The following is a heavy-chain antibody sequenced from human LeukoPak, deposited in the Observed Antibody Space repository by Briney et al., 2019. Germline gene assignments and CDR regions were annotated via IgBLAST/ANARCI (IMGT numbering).Heavy chain of an antibody. V-gene: IGHV3-23*01. CDR2: ISGSGGST. J-gene: IGHJ4*02. CDR1: GFTFSSYA. Sequence: HPGGSLRLSCAASGFTFSSYAMSWVRPAPGKGLEWVSAISGSGGSTYYADSVKGRFTISRDNSKNTLYLQMNSLRAEDTAVYYCAKDRRRDGYNSYFDYWGQGTLVTVSS. D-gene: IGHD5-12*01. CDR3: AKDRRRDGYNSYFDY.